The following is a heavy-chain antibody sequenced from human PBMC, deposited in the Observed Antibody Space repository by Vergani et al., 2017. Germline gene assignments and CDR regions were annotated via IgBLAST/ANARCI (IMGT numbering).Heavy chain of an antibody. CDR3: TRSLGDKYYYYYMDV. V-gene: IGHV3-49*03. D-gene: IGHD1-26*01. CDR1: GFTFGDYA. Sequence: EVQLVESGGGLVQPGRSLRLSCTASGFTFGDYAMSWLRQAPGKGLEWVGFIRSKAYGGTTEYAASVKGRFTISRDDSKSIAYLQMNSLKTEDTAVYYCTRSLGDKYYYYYMDVWGKGTTVTVSS. J-gene: IGHJ6*03. CDR2: IRSKAYGGTT.